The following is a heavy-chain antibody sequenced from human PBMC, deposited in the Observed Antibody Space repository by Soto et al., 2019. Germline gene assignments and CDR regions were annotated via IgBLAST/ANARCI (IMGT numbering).Heavy chain of an antibody. V-gene: IGHV4-34*01. J-gene: IGHJ2*01. CDR1: GGSFSGYY. D-gene: IGHD6-13*01. Sequence: QVQLQQWGAGLLKPSETLSLTCAVYGGSFSGYYWSWIRQPPGKGLEWIGEINHSGSTNYNPSLKSRVTISVDTSKNQFSLKLSSVTAADTAVYYCARARYSSCWYRFTWYFDLWGRGTLVTVSS. CDR3: ARARYSSCWYRFTWYFDL. CDR2: INHSGST.